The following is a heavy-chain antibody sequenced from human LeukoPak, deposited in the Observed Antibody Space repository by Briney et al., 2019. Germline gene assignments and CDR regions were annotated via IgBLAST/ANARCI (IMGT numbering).Heavy chain of an antibody. D-gene: IGHD3-22*01. CDR3: AKRDSSGHYFDY. J-gene: IGHJ4*02. V-gene: IGHV3-23*01. CDR1: GFVFSSYA. Sequence: GGSLRLSCAASGFVFSSYAMNWVRQAPGKGLEWVSTIAGGTYYADSVKGRFTISRDNSKNTLYLQMDSLRAEDTAVYFCAKRDSSGHYFDYWGQGTLVTVSS. CDR2: IAGGT.